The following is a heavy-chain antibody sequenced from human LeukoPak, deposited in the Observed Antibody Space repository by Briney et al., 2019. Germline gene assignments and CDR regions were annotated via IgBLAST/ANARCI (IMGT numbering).Heavy chain of an antibody. Sequence: KTSETLSLTCTVSGGSISGYYWSWIRQPPGKGLEWIGYIYYTGSTNYNPSLKSRVTISVHTSTNQFSLRLSSVTAADTAEYYCARSAYYYDSSGYYQFDYWGQGALVTVSS. V-gene: IGHV4-59*08. J-gene: IGHJ4*02. CDR2: IYYTGST. CDR1: GGSISGYY. D-gene: IGHD3-22*01. CDR3: ARSAYYYDSSGYYQFDY.